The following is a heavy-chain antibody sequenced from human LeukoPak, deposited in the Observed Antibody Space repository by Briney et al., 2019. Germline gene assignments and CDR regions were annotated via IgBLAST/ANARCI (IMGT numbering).Heavy chain of an antibody. CDR1: GFTVSSNY. J-gene: IGHJ6*03. Sequence: GGSLRLSCAASGFTVSSNYMSWVRQAPGKGLEWVSAISGSGGSTYYADSVKGRFTISRDSSKNTLYLQMNSLRAEDTAVYYCAKGPSSGYYMDVWGKGTTVTVSS. D-gene: IGHD3-10*01. V-gene: IGHV3-23*01. CDR2: ISGSGGST. CDR3: AKGPSSGYYMDV.